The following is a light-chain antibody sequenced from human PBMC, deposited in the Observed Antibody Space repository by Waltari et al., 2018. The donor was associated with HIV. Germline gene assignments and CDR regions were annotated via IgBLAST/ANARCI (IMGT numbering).Light chain of an antibody. Sequence: AGLTQPPSGSQALGQTATLTFSWNKNNVGGDCADRLLHVPGRPPTPRSLRNDRRPPGVSARFSASRSGVTSSLTMSDLQADDEADYYCSAWDKSLGTLLFGGGTKLTVL. CDR3: SAWDKSLGTLL. CDR2: RND. J-gene: IGLJ3*02. CDR1: KNNVGGDC. V-gene: IGLV10-54*01.